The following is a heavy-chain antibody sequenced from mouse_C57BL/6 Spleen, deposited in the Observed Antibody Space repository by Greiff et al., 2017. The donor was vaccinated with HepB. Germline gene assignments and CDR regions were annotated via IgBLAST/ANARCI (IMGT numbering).Heavy chain of an antibody. CDR3: TGGNDYDDYFDY. V-gene: IGHV6-3*01. D-gene: IGHD2-4*01. Sequence: EVQRVESGGGLVQPGGSMKLSCVASGFTFSNYWMNWVRQSPEKGLEWVAQIRLKSDNYATHYAESVKGRFTISRDDSKSSVYLQMNNLRAEDTGIYYCTGGNDYDDYFDYWGQGTTLTVSS. CDR1: GFTFSNYW. CDR2: IRLKSDNYAT. J-gene: IGHJ2*01.